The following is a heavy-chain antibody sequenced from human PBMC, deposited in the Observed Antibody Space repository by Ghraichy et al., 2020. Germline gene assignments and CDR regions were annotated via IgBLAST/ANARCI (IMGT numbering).Heavy chain of an antibody. Sequence: SETLSLTCTVSGFSVSTGGFVWAWVRQHPGKGLEWIGNIFYSGRTFSFHNPSLKSRLTLSVDTSKNQFSLTLDSVTAADTAVYYCARVGSTASYHLDVWGQASLVTVSS. J-gene: IGHJ1*01. CDR2: IFYSGRT. V-gene: IGHV4-31*03. D-gene: IGHD1-14*01. CDR1: GFSVSTGGFV. CDR3: ARVGSTASYHLDV.